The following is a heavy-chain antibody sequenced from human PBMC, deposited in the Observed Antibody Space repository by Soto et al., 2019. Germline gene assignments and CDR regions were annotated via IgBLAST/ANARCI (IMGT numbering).Heavy chain of an antibody. CDR2: IGGSSGST. CDR3: AKDRSSTSCYAFDY. Sequence: GGSLRLSCAASGFTFRSYAMSWVRQAPGKGLEWVSAIGGSSGSTDYADSVKGRFTISRDNSKNTLFLQMDSLRAEDTAVYYCAKDRSSTSCYAFDYWGQGTLVTVSS. D-gene: IGHD2-2*01. J-gene: IGHJ4*02. CDR1: GFTFRSYA. V-gene: IGHV3-23*01.